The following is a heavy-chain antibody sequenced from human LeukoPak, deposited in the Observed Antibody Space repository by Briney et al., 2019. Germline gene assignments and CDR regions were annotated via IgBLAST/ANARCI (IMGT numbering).Heavy chain of an antibody. CDR3: ARGRPRESYGMDV. CDR1: GFTFSSYS. Sequence: PGGSLRLSCAASGFTFSSYSMNWVRQAPGKGLEWVSSISSSSSYIYYADSVKGRFTISRDNAKNSLYLQMNSLRAGDTAVYYCARGRPRESYGMDVWGQGTTVTVSS. CDR2: ISSSSSYI. J-gene: IGHJ6*02. D-gene: IGHD1-26*01. V-gene: IGHV3-21*01.